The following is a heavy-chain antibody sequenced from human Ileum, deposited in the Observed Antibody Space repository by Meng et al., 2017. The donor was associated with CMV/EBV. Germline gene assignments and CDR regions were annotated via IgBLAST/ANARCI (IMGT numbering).Heavy chain of an antibody. CDR1: GGSISRSSYY. D-gene: IGHD6-19*01. Sequence: PRLKGPGPDLGKPSGTLFLTFTVSGGSISRSSYYWGWIRQPPGKGLEWIGSIYYSGSTYYNPSLKSRVTISVDTSKNQFSLKLSSVTAADTAVYYCARVDMGGTRPAYWGQGTLVTVSS. V-gene: IGHV4-39*07. CDR3: ARVDMGGTRPAY. J-gene: IGHJ4*02. CDR2: IYYSGST.